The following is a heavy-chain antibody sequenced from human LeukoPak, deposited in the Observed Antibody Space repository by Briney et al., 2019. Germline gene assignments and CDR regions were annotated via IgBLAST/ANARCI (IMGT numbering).Heavy chain of an antibody. CDR3: ARKGSSGSNGFDY. Sequence: GGSLRLSCAASGFTFSSYIMNWVRQAPGKGLEWVSSISSSSSYIYYADSVKGRFTISRDNSKNSLYLQINSLRAEDTAVYYWARKGSSGSNGFDYWGQGNLVTVSS. CDR2: ISSSSSYI. J-gene: IGHJ4*02. D-gene: IGHD6-19*01. CDR1: GFTFSSYI. V-gene: IGHV3-21*01.